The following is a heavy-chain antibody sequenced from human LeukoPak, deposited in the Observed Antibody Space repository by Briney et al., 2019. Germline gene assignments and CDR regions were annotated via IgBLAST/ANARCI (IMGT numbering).Heavy chain of an antibody. CDR3: ATGPIGRHYDY. CDR2: IGPTGTDR. J-gene: IGHJ4*02. V-gene: IGHV3-21*01. Sequence: KPGGSLTLSCAASGFTFSSCGFNWVRQAPGKGLEWVSSIGPTGTDRYYADSVRGRFTISRDNAKNSMYLQMDSLRDEHTAVYYCATGPIGRHYDYWGQGTLLTVTS. CDR1: GFTFSSCG.